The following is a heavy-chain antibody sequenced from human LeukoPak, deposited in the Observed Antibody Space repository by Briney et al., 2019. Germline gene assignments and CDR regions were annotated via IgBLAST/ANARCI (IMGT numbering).Heavy chain of an antibody. D-gene: IGHD3-9*01. CDR2: INHSGST. CDR3: ARGLYDILTGRNWFDP. Sequence: PSETLSLTCAVYGGSFSGYYWSWIRQPPGKGLEWIGEINHSGSTNYNPSLKSRVTISVDTSKNQFSLKLSSVTAADTAVYYCARGLYDILTGRNWFDPWGQGTLATVSS. CDR1: GGSFSGYY. V-gene: IGHV4-34*01. J-gene: IGHJ5*02.